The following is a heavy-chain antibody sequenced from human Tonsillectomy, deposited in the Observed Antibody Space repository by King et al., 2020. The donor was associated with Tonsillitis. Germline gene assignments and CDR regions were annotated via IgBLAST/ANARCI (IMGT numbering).Heavy chain of an antibody. D-gene: IGHD4-23*01. CDR3: ARDYGGNEGYFDY. J-gene: IGHJ4*02. V-gene: IGHV1-46*01. Sequence: VQLVESGAEVKRPGASVKVSCKASGYTFTTYDMHWVRQAPGQGLEWMGIINPIGGGTDSAQTFQGRVTMTRDTSTNTVYVELSSLRSEDTAVYYCARDYGGNEGYFDYGGQGTLVTVSS. CDR2: INPIGGGT. CDR1: GYTFTTYD.